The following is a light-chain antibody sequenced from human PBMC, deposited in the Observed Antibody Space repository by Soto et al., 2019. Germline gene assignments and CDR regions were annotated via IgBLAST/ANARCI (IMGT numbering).Light chain of an antibody. CDR1: QSISSN. V-gene: IGKV3-15*01. J-gene: IGKJ4*01. Sequence: EIMMTQSPATLSVSPGERVTLSCRASQSISSNLAWYQQKPGQAPRLLIYGASTRATGIPARVSGSGSGTGFTLTISRLQSEDFAVCYCQHYVNWPVTVGGGTKVDIK. CDR3: QHYVNWPVT. CDR2: GAS.